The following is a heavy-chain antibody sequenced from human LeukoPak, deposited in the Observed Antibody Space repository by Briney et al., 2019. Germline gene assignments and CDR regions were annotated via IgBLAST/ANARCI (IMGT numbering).Heavy chain of an antibody. D-gene: IGHD3-3*01. J-gene: IGHJ4*02. CDR2: INHSGST. CDR3: ARRPTYYDFWSGYCFDY. Sequence: SETLSLTCAVYGGSFSGYYWSWIRQPPGKGLEWIGEINHSGSTNYNPSLKSRVTISVDTSTSQFSLKLSSVTAADTAVYYCARRPTYYDFWSGYCFDYWGQGTLVTVSS. CDR1: GGSFSGYY. V-gene: IGHV4-34*01.